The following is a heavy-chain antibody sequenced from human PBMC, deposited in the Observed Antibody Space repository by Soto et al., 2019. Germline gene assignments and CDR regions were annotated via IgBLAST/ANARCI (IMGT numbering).Heavy chain of an antibody. Sequence: WKNLAIASGVQGDSITKYCMRCAGFCPEKRLGWIGYVYNSGSTNYNPSLKSRVTISLDTSKNQFSLKLNSVTAADTAVYYCATLGGSATFYIDYWGQGMLVT. CDR2: VYNSGST. CDR1: GDSITKYC. J-gene: IGHJ4*02. V-gene: IGHV4-59*13. D-gene: IGHD3-10*01. CDR3: ATLGGSATFYIDY.